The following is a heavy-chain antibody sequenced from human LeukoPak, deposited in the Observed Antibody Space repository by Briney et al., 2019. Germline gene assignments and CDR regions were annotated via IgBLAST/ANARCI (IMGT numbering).Heavy chain of an antibody. CDR1: GGTFSSYA. V-gene: IGHV1-18*01. J-gene: IGHJ6*02. Sequence: RGASVKVSCKASGGTFSSYAISWVRQAPGQGLEWMGWISAYNGNTNYAQKLQGRVTMTTDTSTSTAYMELRSLRSDDTAVYYCARIYNPVPPYYYYYYGMDVWGQGTTVTVSS. CDR2: ISAYNGNT. CDR3: ARIYNPVPPYYYYYYGMDV. D-gene: IGHD1-1*01.